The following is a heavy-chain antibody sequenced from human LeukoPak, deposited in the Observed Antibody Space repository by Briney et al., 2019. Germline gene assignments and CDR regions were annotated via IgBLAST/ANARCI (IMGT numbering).Heavy chain of an antibody. D-gene: IGHD1-26*01. Sequence: GESLKISCKGSGYSFTKYWIGWVRQMPGKGLECMGVIYPGDSDTRYSPSFQGQVTIPADKSISTAYLQWSSLKASDTAIYYCARHVTSGGSYYLDSWGQGTLVSVSS. CDR2: IYPGDSDT. CDR1: GYSFTKYW. J-gene: IGHJ4*02. CDR3: ARHVTSGGSYYLDS. V-gene: IGHV5-51*01.